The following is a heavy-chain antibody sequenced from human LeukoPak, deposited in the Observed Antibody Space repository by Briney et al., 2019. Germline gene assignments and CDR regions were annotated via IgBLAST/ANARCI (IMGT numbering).Heavy chain of an antibody. D-gene: IGHD2-2*01. Sequence: SETLSLTCTVSGGSISSGDYFWSWVRQPPGRGLEWIGYIYYGGNTYYNPSLKSRVTMSIDMSKNQFSLKLSSVTAADTAVYYCARAHPALGYCSSTSCYRAFDIWGQGTMVTVSS. CDR1: GGSISSGDYF. J-gene: IGHJ3*02. CDR2: IYYGGNT. V-gene: IGHV4-30-4*01. CDR3: ARAHPALGYCSSTSCYRAFDI.